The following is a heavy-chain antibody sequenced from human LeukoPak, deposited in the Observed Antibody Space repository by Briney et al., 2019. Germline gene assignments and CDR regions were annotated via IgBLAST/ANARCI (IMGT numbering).Heavy chain of an antibody. CDR3: AREQRSGSWYGQIDY. CDR2: IYTSGST. J-gene: IGHJ4*02. V-gene: IGHV4-4*07. Sequence: PSETLSLTCTVSGGSISSYYWSWIRQPAGKGLEWIGRIYTSGSTNYNPSLKSRVTMSVDTSKNQFSLKLSSVTAADTAVYYCAREQRSGSWYGQIDYWGQGTLVTVSS. D-gene: IGHD6-13*01. CDR1: GGSISSYY.